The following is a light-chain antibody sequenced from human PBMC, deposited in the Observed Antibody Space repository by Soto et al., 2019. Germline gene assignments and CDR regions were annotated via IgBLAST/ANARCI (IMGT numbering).Light chain of an antibody. Sequence: EIVLTQSPGTLSLSPGEGATLSCRASQSVSYSYLAWYQQQPGQAPRLLIYDASSGATGIPDRFSGSGSGTDFTLTISRLEPEDFAVYYCQQYGSSPATFGGGTKVDIK. V-gene: IGKV3-20*01. J-gene: IGKJ4*01. CDR2: DAS. CDR1: QSVSYSY. CDR3: QQYGSSPAT.